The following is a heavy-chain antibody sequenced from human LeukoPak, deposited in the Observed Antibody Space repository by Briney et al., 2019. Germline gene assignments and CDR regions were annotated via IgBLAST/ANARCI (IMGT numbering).Heavy chain of an antibody. CDR3: ARGGRAYYDFWSAIRSGMDV. CDR1: GGTFSSYA. D-gene: IGHD3-3*01. J-gene: IGHJ6*02. V-gene: IGHV1-69*13. CDR2: IIPIFGTA. Sequence: SVKVSCKASGGTFSSYAISWVRQAPGQGLEWMGGIIPIFGTANYAQKFQGRVTITAEESTSTAYMELSSLRSEDTAVYYCARGGRAYYDFWSAIRSGMDVWGQGTTVTVSS.